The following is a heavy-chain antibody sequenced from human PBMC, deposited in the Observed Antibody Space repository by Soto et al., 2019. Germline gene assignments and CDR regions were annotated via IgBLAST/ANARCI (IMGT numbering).Heavy chain of an antibody. V-gene: IGHV3-15*07. CDR3: TRSPYCSGGSCYSYAFDI. CDR2: IKSKTDGGTT. Sequence: GGSLRLSCAASGFTFSNAWINWVRQAPGKGLEWVGRIKSKTDGGTTDFAAPVKGRFAISRDDSKNVVYLQMNSLKTEDTAVYYCTRSPYCSGGSCYSYAFDIWGQGTMVTVSS. CDR1: GFTFSNAW. D-gene: IGHD2-15*01. J-gene: IGHJ3*02.